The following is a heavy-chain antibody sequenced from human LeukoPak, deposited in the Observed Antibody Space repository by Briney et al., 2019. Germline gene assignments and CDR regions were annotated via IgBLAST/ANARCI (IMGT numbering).Heavy chain of an antibody. CDR1: GYTFSSYS. CDR2: ISSSSSYI. CDR3: ARGSICSSTGFYMPLDY. Sequence: RGSLRLSSAAPGYTFSSYSMKRVRQAPGKGLDRVSPISSSSSYIYYADSVKGRFTISRDNATNTLYLQMNSLRGEGTAVYYCARGSICSSTGFYMPLDYWGEGTLVTVSS. J-gene: IGHJ4*02. V-gene: IGHV3-21*01. D-gene: IGHD2-2*02.